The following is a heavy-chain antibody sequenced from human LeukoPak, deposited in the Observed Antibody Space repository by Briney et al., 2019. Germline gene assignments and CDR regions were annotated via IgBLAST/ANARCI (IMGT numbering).Heavy chain of an antibody. D-gene: IGHD1-26*01. CDR3: ARYFSGGQFKWLDP. Sequence: PSQTLSLTCAVSGDSISSGGYSWSWIRQPPGKGLEWIGYIYHGGSAYYSPSLKSRANISVDKSKNQFSLKLSSVTAADTAVYYCARYFSGGQFKWLDPWGQGTLVTVSS. CDR1: GDSISSGGYS. J-gene: IGHJ5*02. CDR2: IYHGGSA. V-gene: IGHV4-30-2*01.